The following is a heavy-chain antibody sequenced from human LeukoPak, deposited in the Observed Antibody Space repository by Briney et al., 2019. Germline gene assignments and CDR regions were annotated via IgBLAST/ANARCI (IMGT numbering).Heavy chain of an antibody. J-gene: IGHJ5*02. CDR1: GFTFSSYS. V-gene: IGHV3-21*01. CDR2: ISSSSSYI. D-gene: IGHD6-13*01. Sequence: GGSLRLSCAASGFTFSSYSMNWVRQAPGKGLEWVSSISSSSSYIYYADSVKGRFTISRDNAKNSLYLQMNSLRAEDTAVYYCARDLAAAGPRFFNWFDPWGQGTLVTVSS. CDR3: ARDLAAAGPRFFNWFDP.